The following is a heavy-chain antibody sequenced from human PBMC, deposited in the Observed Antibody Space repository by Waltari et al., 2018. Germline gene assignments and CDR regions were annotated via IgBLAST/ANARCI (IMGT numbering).Heavy chain of an antibody. Sequence: QVQLVQSGAEVKKPGSSVKVSCKASGGTFSSYAISWVRQAPGQGLEWMGRISPSFGKANYAQKFQGRGTITEDKVTSTAYMELSSLRSEDTAVYYCASYLAGIAVAGTFAFDIWGQGTMVTVSS. CDR2: ISPSFGKA. J-gene: IGHJ3*02. CDR1: GGTFSSYA. D-gene: IGHD6-19*01. V-gene: IGHV1-69*02. CDR3: ASYLAGIAVAGTFAFDI.